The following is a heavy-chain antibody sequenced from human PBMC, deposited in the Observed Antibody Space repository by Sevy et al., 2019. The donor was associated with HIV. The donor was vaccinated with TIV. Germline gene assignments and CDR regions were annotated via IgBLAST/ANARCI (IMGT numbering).Heavy chain of an antibody. J-gene: IGHJ4*02. CDR1: GFTFSSYS. CDR3: SIYYDIRAFDS. D-gene: IGHD3-22*01. V-gene: IGHV3-73*01. Sequence: GGSLRLSCAASGFTFSSYSMNWVRQASGKGLEWLGRIRGKANNYATAYAASVKDRFSISRNDLKDTAYLQMNSLRTEDAAMYYCSIYYDIRAFDSWGQGTQVTVSS. CDR2: IRGKANNYAT.